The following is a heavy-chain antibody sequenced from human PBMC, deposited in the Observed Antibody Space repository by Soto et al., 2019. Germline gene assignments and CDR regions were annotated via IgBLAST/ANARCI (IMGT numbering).Heavy chain of an antibody. J-gene: IGHJ6*03. CDR1: GFTFSSYG. CDR3: AKDWAPMTTLVYYYYYMDV. Sequence: ESGGGVVQPGRSLRLSCAASGFTFSSYGMHWVRQAPGKGLEWVAVISYDGSNKYYADSVKGRFTISRDNSKNTLYLQMNSLRAEDTAVYYCAKDWAPMTTLVYYYYYMDVWGKGTTVTVSS. D-gene: IGHD3-16*01. CDR2: ISYDGSNK. V-gene: IGHV3-30*18.